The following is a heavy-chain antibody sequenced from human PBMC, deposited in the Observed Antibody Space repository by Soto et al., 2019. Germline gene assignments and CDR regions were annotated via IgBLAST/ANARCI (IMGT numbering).Heavy chain of an antibody. J-gene: IGHJ4*02. CDR2: IVVGSGNT. Sequence: SVKVSCKASGFTFTSSAVQWVRQARGQRLEWIGWIVVGSGNTNYAQKFQERDTITRDMSTSTAYMELSSLRSEDTAVYYCAAGKIGSSWYYDYWGQGTLVTVSS. CDR1: GFTFTSSA. CDR3: AAGKIGSSWYYDY. V-gene: IGHV1-58*01. D-gene: IGHD6-13*01.